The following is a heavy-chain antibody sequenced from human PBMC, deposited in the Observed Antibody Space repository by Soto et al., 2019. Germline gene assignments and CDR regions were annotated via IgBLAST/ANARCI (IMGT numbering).Heavy chain of an antibody. J-gene: IGHJ4*02. CDR1: GFTFSNAW. V-gene: IGHV3-15*01. CDR2: IKSKSDGGTT. D-gene: IGHD3-10*01. Sequence: EVQLVESGGGLVKPGGSLRLSCAASGFTFSNAWMSWVRQAPGKGLEWVGRIKSKSDGGTTDYAAPVKGRFTISRDDSKNTLYLQMNSLKTEDTAVYYCTIAPTQLWFGELLPIDYWGQGTLVTVSS. CDR3: TIAPTQLWFGELLPIDY.